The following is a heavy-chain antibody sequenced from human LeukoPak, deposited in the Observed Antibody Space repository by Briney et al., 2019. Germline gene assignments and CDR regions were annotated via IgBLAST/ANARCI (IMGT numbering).Heavy chain of an antibody. Sequence: SRINSDGSSTSYADAVKGRFTISRDNAKNTAYLQMNSLRAEDTAVYYCARVQGHPPNGLDIWGQGTMVTVSS. CDR3: ARVQGHPPNGLDI. V-gene: IGHV3-74*01. J-gene: IGHJ3*02. CDR2: INSDGSST. D-gene: IGHD2-8*01.